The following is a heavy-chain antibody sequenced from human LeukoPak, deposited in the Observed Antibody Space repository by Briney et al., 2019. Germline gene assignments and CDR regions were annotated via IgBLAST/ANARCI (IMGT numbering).Heavy chain of an antibody. Sequence: SVKVSCKASGGTFSNYAITWVRQAPGQGLEWMGGIVPIFGTANYAQKFQGRVTITADESTSTAYIELSSLRSEDTAVYYCARVNIVVVPAAPLEWYFDLWGRGTLVTVSS. D-gene: IGHD2-2*01. CDR3: ARVNIVVVPAAPLEWYFDL. J-gene: IGHJ2*01. CDR1: GGTFSNYA. CDR2: IVPIFGTA. V-gene: IGHV1-69*13.